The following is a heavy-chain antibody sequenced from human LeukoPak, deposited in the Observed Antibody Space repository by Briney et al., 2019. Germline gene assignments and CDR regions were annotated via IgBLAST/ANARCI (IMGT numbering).Heavy chain of an antibody. J-gene: IGHJ4*02. CDR1: GFTFSSYS. V-gene: IGHV3-21*01. CDR2: ISSSSSYV. CDR3: ARDSTVTVTETNFDY. D-gene: IGHD4-17*01. Sequence: GGSLRLSCAASGFTFSSYSMNWVRQSPGKGLEWVSSISSSSSYVYYADSVKGRFTISRDNAKNSLYLQMNSLRAEDTAEYYCARDSTVTVTETNFDYWGQGTVVTVSS.